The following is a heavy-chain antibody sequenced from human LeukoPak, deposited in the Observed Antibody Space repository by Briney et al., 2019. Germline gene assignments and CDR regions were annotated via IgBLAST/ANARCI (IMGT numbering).Heavy chain of an antibody. CDR1: GCTFTSYD. CDR2: MNPNSGNT. J-gene: IGHJ6*02. CDR3: ARGRTARARYYYYGMDV. Sequence: ASVKVSCKASGCTFTSYDINWVRQATGQGREWMGWMNPNSGNTGYAQKFQGRVTMTRNTSISTAYMELSSLRSEDTAVYYCARGRTARARYYYYGMDVWGQGTTVTVSS. V-gene: IGHV1-8*01. D-gene: IGHD5-18*01.